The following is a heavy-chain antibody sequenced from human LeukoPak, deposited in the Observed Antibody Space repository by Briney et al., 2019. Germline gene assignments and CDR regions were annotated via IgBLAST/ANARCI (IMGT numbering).Heavy chain of an antibody. D-gene: IGHD5-12*01. CDR2: INAGNGNT. CDR3: ARGVATNRYYFDC. Sequence: ASVKVSCKASGYTFTRYAMHRVRQAPGQRLEWMGWINAGNGNTKYSQKFQGRVTITRDTSASTAYMELSSLRSEDTAVYSCARGVATNRYYFDCWGQGTLVTVSS. CDR1: GYTFTRYA. V-gene: IGHV1-3*01. J-gene: IGHJ4*02.